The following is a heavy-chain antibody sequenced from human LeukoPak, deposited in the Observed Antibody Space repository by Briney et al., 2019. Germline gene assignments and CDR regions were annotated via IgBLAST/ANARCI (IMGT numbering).Heavy chain of an antibody. J-gene: IGHJ3*02. CDR3: ARDHPEGYCSSTSCYGAAFDI. CDR2: ISYDGSNK. CDR1: GFTFSSYA. Sequence: GRSLRLSCAASGFTFSSYAMHWVRQAPGKGLEWVAVISYDGSNKYYADSVKGRFTISRDNSKNTLYLQMNSLRAEDTAVYYCARDHPEGYCSSTSCYGAAFDIWGQGTMVTVSS. V-gene: IGHV3-30*01. D-gene: IGHD2-2*01.